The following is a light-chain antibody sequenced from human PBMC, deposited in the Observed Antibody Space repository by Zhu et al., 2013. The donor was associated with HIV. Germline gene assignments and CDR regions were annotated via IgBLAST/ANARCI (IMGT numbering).Light chain of an antibody. CDR1: QGISSF. V-gene: IGKV1-9*01. CDR2: GAS. J-gene: IGKJ3*01. Sequence: DIQMTQSPSFLSASRGDRVIIACRASQGISSFLAWYQQKPGKAPQLLIYGASTLEGGVPSRFSGSGSGAEFTLTISSLQPEDFATYYCHQPYTYPFTFGPGTEVDIK. CDR3: HQPYTYPFT.